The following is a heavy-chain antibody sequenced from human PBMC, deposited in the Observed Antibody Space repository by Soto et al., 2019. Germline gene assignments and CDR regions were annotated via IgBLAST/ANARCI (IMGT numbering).Heavy chain of an antibody. D-gene: IGHD3-22*01. CDR1: GGTFSSYA. CDR3: ARAGLRYYYDSSGYQDSNVDY. J-gene: IGHJ4*02. V-gene: IGHV1-69*13. CDR2: IIPIFGTA. Sequence: SVKVSCKASGGTFSSYAISWVRQAPGQGLEWMGGIIPIFGTANYAQKFQGSVTITADESTSTAYMELSSLRSEDTAVYYCARAGLRYYYDSSGYQDSNVDYWGQGTLVTVSA.